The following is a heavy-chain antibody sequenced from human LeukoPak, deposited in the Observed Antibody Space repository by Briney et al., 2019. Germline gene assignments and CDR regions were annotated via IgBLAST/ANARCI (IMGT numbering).Heavy chain of an antibody. J-gene: IGHJ4*02. CDR3: AAGGSGWYYQY. Sequence: NPSETLSLTCAVSGGSISSSNWWSWVRQPPGKGLEWIGEIYHSGSTNYNPSLKSRVTISVDTSKNQFSLKLSSVTAADTAVYYCAAGGSGWYYQYWGQGTLVTVSS. V-gene: IGHV4-4*02. D-gene: IGHD6-19*01. CDR2: IYHSGST. CDR1: GGSISSSNW.